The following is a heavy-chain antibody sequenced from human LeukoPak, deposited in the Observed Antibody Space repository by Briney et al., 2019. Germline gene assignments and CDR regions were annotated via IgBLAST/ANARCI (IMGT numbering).Heavy chain of an antibody. CDR2: INPNSGGT. V-gene: IGHV1-2*06. J-gene: IGHJ6*02. D-gene: IGHD3-3*01. CDR3: ARDPYYDFWSGYYDSGMYYYGMDV. CDR1: GYTFTGYY. Sequence: ASVTVSCKASGYTFTGYYMHWVRQAPGQGLEWMGRINPNSGGTNYAQKFQGRVTMTRDTSISTAYMELSRLRSDDTAVYYCARDPYYDFWSGYYDSGMYYYGMDVWGQGTTVTVSS.